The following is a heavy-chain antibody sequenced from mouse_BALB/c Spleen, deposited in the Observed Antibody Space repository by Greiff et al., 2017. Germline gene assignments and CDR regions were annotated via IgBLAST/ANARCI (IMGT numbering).Heavy chain of an antibody. J-gene: IGHJ3*01. CDR1: GFTFNTYA. V-gene: IGHV10-3*03. Sequence: EVQGVESGGGLVQPKGSLKLSCAASGFTFNTYAMHWVCQAPGKGLEWVARIRSKSNNYATYYADSVKDRFTISRDDSQSMLYLQMNNLKTEDTAMYYCVREYYDGYLAWFAYWGQGTLVTVSA. CDR3: VREYYDGYLAWFAY. D-gene: IGHD2-3*01. CDR2: IRSKSNNYAT.